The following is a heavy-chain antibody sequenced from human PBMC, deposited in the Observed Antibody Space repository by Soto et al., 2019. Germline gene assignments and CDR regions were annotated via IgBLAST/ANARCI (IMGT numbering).Heavy chain of an antibody. CDR3: ARGDLSDV. V-gene: IGHV1-3*01. CDR2: IKDGNGET. J-gene: IGHJ6*02. CDR1: GYTFTSYP. D-gene: IGHD3-16*02. Sequence: ASVKVSCNASGYTFTSYPMDWVRQAGQRLEWMGWIKDGNGETKYSKKFKGRVTIKRDTSERTDLMELSRLRYEETAVYYCARGDLSDVWGQGTTVTVSS.